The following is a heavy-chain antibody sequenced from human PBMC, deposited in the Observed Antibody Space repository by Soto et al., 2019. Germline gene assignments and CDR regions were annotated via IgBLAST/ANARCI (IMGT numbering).Heavy chain of an antibody. J-gene: IGHJ4*02. CDR2: IYTSGGT. D-gene: IGHD6-13*01. V-gene: IGHV4-4*07. CDR3: ARGFASSWYYFAF. CDR1: GGSITGYY. Sequence: PSETLSLTCTVSGGSITGYYWSWIRQPAGKGLEWIGRIYTSGGTNYNPSLKSRLSMSVDTSKNQFSLKLTSVTAADTAVYYCARGFASSWYYFAFWGQGALVTVSS.